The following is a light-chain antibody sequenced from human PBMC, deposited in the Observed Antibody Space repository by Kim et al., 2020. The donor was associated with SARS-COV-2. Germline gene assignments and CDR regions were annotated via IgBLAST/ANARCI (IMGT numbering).Light chain of an antibody. J-gene: IGKJ1*01. CDR3: QQYNNWPPWT. Sequence: PGDRATLSCRASQSVSSNLAWYQQKPCQAPRRLIYGASTRATGIPARFSGSESGTEFTLTISSLQSEDFAVYYCQQYNNWPPWTFGQGTKVDIK. CDR1: QSVSSN. CDR2: GAS. V-gene: IGKV3-15*01.